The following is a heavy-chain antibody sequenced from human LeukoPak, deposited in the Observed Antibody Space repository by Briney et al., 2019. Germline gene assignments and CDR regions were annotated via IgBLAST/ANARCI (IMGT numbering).Heavy chain of an antibody. V-gene: IGHV1-2*02. Sequence: GASVKVSCKASGYIFTGYFMHWVRQAPGQGLEWMGWINPNSGGTNYAQKFQGRVTMTRDMSTSTVYMELSSLRSEDTAVYYCARDRRGWTTGNFDYWGQGTLVTVSS. J-gene: IGHJ4*02. CDR2: INPNSGGT. CDR1: GYIFTGYF. D-gene: IGHD3/OR15-3a*01. CDR3: ARDRRGWTTGNFDY.